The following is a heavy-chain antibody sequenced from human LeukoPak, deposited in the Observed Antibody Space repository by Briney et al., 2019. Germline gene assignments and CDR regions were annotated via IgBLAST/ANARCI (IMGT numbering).Heavy chain of an antibody. J-gene: IGHJ4*02. D-gene: IGHD3-10*01. V-gene: IGHV3-21*01. CDR2: ISSSSSSE. CDR3: ASTISMVRGVIRYFDY. Sequence: PGGSLRLSCEASGFTVSTNYFSWVRQAPGKGLEWDSSISSSSSSEYYAGSVKGRFTISRDNAKNSLYLQMNSLRAEDTAVYYCASTISMVRGVIRYFDYWGQGTLVTVSS. CDR1: GFTVSTNY.